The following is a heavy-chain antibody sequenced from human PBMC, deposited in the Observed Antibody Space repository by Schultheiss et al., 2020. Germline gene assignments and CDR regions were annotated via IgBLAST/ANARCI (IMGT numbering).Heavy chain of an antibody. CDR2: IYWTDDK. Sequence: SGPTLVKPTQTLTLTFTFSGFSLSTYAVGVGWIRQPPGKALEWLALIYWTDDKRYSPSLKSRLTITKDTSKNQVVLTMTNMDPVDTATYYCTRSNSSGPLDYWGQGTLVTVSS. D-gene: IGHD3-22*01. CDR1: GFSLSTYAVG. CDR3: TRSNSSGPLDY. J-gene: IGHJ4*02. V-gene: IGHV2-5*01.